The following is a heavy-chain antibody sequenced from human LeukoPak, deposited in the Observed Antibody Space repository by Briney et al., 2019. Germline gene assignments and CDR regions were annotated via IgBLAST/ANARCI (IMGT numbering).Heavy chain of an antibody. CDR1: GYTFTSYG. CDR2: ISAYNGNT. CDR3: ARDGAYCSGGSCYPEPYYGMDV. J-gene: IGHJ6*02. V-gene: IGHV1-18*01. D-gene: IGHD2-15*01. Sequence: ASVKVSCKASGYTFTSYGISWVRQAPGQGLEWMGWISAYNGNTNYAQKLQGRVTMTTDTSTSTAYMELRSLRSDDTAVYCCARDGAYCSGGSCYPEPYYGMDVWGQGTTVTVSS.